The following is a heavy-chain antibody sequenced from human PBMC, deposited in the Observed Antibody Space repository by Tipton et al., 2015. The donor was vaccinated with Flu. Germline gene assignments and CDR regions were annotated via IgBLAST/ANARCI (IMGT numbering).Heavy chain of an antibody. CDR3: VRAVGGSVAY. V-gene: IGHV3-7*04. J-gene: IGHJ4*02. CDR2: IKQDGSEI. CDR1: GFTFSTYW. D-gene: IGHD3-10*01. Sequence: QLVQSGGGLVQPGGSLRLSCAASGFTFSTYWMNWVRQAPGQGLEWVANIKQDGSEIYYVDSVKGRFTISRDNAKNSVYLQMNSLRAEDTAVYFCVRAVGGSVAYWGQGILVTVSS.